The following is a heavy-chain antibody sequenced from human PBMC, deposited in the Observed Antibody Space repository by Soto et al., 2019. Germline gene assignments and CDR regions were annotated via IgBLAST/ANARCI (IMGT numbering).Heavy chain of an antibody. CDR3: AKASYGDVGVYFLDY. J-gene: IGHJ4*02. D-gene: IGHD4-17*01. CDR1: GFTFSNFG. Sequence: QVQLVESGGGVVQPGRSLRLSCVASGFTFSNFGIHWVRQAPGKGLEWVAVISYDGSSKYYADSVKGRFTISRDNSKNTLYLQLSSLRAEDTALYYCAKASYGDVGVYFLDYSGQGTLVTVSS. CDR2: ISYDGSSK. V-gene: IGHV3-30*18.